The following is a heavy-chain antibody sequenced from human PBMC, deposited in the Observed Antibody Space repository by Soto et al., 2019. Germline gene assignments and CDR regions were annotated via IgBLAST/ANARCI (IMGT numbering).Heavy chain of an antibody. D-gene: IGHD6-13*01. Sequence: QVQLVQTGAEVKKPGASVKVSCKASGYTFTSYYMHWVRQAPGQGLEWMGIINHSGGSTSYAQKFQGRVTMTRDTSTSTVYMELSSLRSEDTAVYYCARPGYTDAFDIWGQGPMVTVSS. V-gene: IGHV1-46*01. CDR2: INHSGGST. J-gene: IGHJ3*02. CDR1: GYTFTSYY. CDR3: ARPGYTDAFDI.